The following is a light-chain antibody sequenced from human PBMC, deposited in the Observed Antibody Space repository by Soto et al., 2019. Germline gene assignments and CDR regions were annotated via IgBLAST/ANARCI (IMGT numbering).Light chain of an antibody. CDR3: SSSTSSSTPYV. CDR2: EVS. CDR1: SSDVGGYNY. V-gene: IGLV2-14*01. J-gene: IGLJ1*01. Sequence: QSALTQPASVSGSPGQSITISCTGTSSDVGGYNYVSWYQQHPGKAPKLMIYEVSNRPSGVSNRFSGSKSGITASLTISGLQAEDEADYYCSSSTSSSTPYVFGTGTKVIVL.